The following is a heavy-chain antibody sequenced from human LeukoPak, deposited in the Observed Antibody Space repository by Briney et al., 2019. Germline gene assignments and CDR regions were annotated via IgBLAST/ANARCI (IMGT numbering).Heavy chain of an antibody. CDR2: ISAYNGNT. CDR3: ARDIVVVPAARSFDY. Sequence: ASVKVSCKASGYTFTSYGISWVRQAPGQGLEWIGWISAYNGNTNYAQKLRGRVTMTTDTSTSTAYMELRSLRSDDTAVYYCARDIVVVPAARSFDYWGQGTLVTVSS. CDR1: GYTFTSYG. J-gene: IGHJ4*02. D-gene: IGHD2-2*01. V-gene: IGHV1-18*01.